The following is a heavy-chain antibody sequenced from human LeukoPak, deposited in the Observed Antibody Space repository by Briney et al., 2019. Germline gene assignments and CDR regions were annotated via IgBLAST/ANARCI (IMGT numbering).Heavy chain of an antibody. V-gene: IGHV3-23*01. D-gene: IGHD2-2*01. J-gene: IGHJ4*02. CDR3: AKSLGFCSSTSCYFDC. CDR2: ISGSGGST. CDR1: GFTFSSHA. Sequence: PGGSLTLSCAASGFTFSSHAMSWLRQAPGKGLEWVSDISGSGGSTYYADSVKGRFTISRDNSKNTLYLQMNSLRAEDTAAYYCAKSLGFCSSTSCYFDCWGQGTLVTVSS.